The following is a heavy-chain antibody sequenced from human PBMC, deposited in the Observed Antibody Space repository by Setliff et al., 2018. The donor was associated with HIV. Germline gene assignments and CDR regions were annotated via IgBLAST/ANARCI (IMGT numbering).Heavy chain of an antibody. Sequence: PGGSLRLSCTASRLTFGDYGMNWVRQAPGKGLEWVSSISSSSNYMAYGDSVKGRFSISRDDAKNSLYLQANSLRAEDTAVYYCVRGSIGFCSGMTNCQSLFDIWGQGTMVTVSS. V-gene: IGHV3-21*06. CDR3: VRGSIGFCSGMTNCQSLFDI. CDR2: ISSSSNYM. J-gene: IGHJ3*02. CDR1: RLTFGDYG. D-gene: IGHD2-15*01.